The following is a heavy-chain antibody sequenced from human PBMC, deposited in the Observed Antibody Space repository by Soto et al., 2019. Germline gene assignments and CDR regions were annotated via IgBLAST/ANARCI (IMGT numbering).Heavy chain of an antibody. J-gene: IGHJ3*02. V-gene: IGHV1-24*01. CDR3: ATSPDYDYIWGSYRLPGRYAFDI. D-gene: IGHD3-16*02. CDR2: FDPEDGET. Sequence: ASVKVSCKVSGYTLTELSMHWVRQAPGKGLEWMGGFDPEDGETIYAQKFQGRVTMTEDTSTDTAYMELSSLRSEDTAVYYCATSPDYDYIWGSYRLPGRYAFDIWGQGTMVTVSS. CDR1: GYTLTELS.